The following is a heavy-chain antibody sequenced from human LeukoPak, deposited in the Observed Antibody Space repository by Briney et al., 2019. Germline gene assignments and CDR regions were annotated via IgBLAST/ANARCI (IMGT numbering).Heavy chain of an antibody. CDR1: GFTFSSYA. J-gene: IGHJ6*02. V-gene: IGHV3-23*01. Sequence: GGSLRLSCAASGFTFSSYAVSWVRQAPGKGLEWVSGISGSGGSTYYADSVKGRFTISRDISKNTLYVQMNSLRAEDAGVYYCAKDKGWGYSSYDYYGMDVWGQGTTVTVSS. CDR3: AKDKGWGYSSYDYYGMDV. D-gene: IGHD1-26*01. CDR2: ISGSGGST.